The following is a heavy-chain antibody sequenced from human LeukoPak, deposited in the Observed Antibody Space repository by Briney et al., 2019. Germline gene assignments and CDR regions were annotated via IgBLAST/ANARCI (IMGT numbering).Heavy chain of an antibody. J-gene: IGHJ4*02. D-gene: IGHD1-1*01. CDR3: ASGPLQLERMYDFDY. CDR2: IIPIFGTA. V-gene: IGHV1-69*01. Sequence: ASVKVSCKASGGTFSSYAISWVRQAPGQGLEWMGGIIPIFGTANYAQKFQGRVTITADESTSTAYMELSSLRSEDTAVYYCASGPLQLERMYDFDYWGPGTLVPVSS. CDR1: GGTFSSYA.